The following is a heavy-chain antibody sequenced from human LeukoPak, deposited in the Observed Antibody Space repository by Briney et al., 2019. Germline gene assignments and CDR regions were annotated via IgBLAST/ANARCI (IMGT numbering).Heavy chain of an antibody. Sequence: GGSLRLSCAASGFTFSTYSMSWVRQAPGKGLEWVSVFYSGGSIYYADSVKGRFIISRDNSKNTLYLQVNYLRAEDTAVYYCAREVVTAGPTRWYFDLWGRGTLVTVSS. D-gene: IGHD2-21*02. CDR3: AREVVTAGPTRWYFDL. CDR2: FYSGGSI. J-gene: IGHJ2*01. V-gene: IGHV3-53*01. CDR1: GFTFSTYS.